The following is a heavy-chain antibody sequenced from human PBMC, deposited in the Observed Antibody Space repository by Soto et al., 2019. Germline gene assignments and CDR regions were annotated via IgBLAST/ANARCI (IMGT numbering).Heavy chain of an antibody. D-gene: IGHD2-15*01. Sequence: EVQLLESGGGLVQSGGSLRLSCATSGFTFNNYAMNWVRQAPGKGLEWVSTMSGSGGSTHYADSVKGRFTTSRDNSKNTLYLQMNSLRAEDTAVYYCAKGPIWDRGGYCSGGSCYLLDDWGQGTLVTVSS. CDR3: AKGPIWDRGGYCSGGSCYLLDD. CDR1: GFTFNNYA. CDR2: MSGSGGST. J-gene: IGHJ4*02. V-gene: IGHV3-23*01.